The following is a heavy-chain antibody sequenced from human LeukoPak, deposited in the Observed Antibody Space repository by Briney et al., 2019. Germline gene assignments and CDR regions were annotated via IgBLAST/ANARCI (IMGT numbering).Heavy chain of an antibody. V-gene: IGHV4-30-2*01. J-gene: IGHJ5*02. CDR1: GGPISSGGYY. CDR2: IYHSGST. Sequence: SQTLSLTCTVSGGPISSGGYYWSSIRQPPGKGVERIGYIYHSGSTYYNPSLKSRVTISVDRSKNQFSLKLSSVTAADTAVYYCARDLVVVPAATGQEQYNWFDPWGQGTLVTVSS. CDR3: ARDLVVVPAATGQEQYNWFDP. D-gene: IGHD2-2*01.